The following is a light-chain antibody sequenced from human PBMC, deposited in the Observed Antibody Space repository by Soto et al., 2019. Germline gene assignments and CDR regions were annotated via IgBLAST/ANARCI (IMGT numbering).Light chain of an antibody. Sequence: DIQMTQSPSSLSASVGDRVTITCRDIPGICIYLALYQQKPGKVPKLLIYAVSTLQSGVPSRFSGSGSGTDFTLTISSLQPEDVATYYCQKYNSAHFTFGQGTRLEIK. J-gene: IGKJ5*01. CDR2: AVS. CDR1: PGICIY. CDR3: QKYNSAHFT. V-gene: IGKV1-27*01.